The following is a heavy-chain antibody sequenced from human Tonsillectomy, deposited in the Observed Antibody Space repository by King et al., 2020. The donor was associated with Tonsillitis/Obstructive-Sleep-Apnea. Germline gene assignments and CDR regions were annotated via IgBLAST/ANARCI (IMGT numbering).Heavy chain of an antibody. D-gene: IGHD1-1*01. CDR1: GFTFSDYW. J-gene: IGHJ3*02. CDR3: ARDLEGAASDAFDI. V-gene: IGHV3-74*01. CDR2: INGDGIST. Sequence: VQLVESGGGLVQPGGSLRLSCAASGFTFSDYWMHWVRQAPGKGLVWVSRINGDGISTTYADSVKGRFTISRDNAKNTLYLQMNSLRAEDTAVYYCARDLEGAASDAFDIWGQGTMVTVSS.